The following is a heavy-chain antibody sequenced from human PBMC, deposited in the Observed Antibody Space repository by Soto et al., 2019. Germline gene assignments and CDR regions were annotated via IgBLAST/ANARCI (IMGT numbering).Heavy chain of an antibody. Sequence: LRLSCAASGFTFSSYSINLFRQAPGKGLEWVSYISSSSSTIYYADSVKGRFTISRDNAKNSLYLQMNSLRDEDTAVYYCARGTETSSSCQDYWGQGTLVTVSS. D-gene: IGHD6-13*01. CDR3: ARGTETSSSCQDY. V-gene: IGHV3-48*02. CDR1: GFTFSSYS. CDR2: ISSSSSTI. J-gene: IGHJ4*02.